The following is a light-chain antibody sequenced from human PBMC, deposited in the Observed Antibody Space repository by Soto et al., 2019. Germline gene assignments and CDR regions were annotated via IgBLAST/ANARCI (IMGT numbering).Light chain of an antibody. V-gene: IGLV2-8*01. CDR1: SSDVGGYNY. J-gene: IGLJ3*02. Sequence: QSALTQPPSASGSPGQSVTITCTGTSSDVGGYNYVSWYQQHPGKAPKLMIYEVTKRPSGVPDRFSGSKSGNTASLTVSGVQAEDEADYYCSSYAGGNNLVFGGGTKLTVL. CDR3: SSYAGGNNLV. CDR2: EVT.